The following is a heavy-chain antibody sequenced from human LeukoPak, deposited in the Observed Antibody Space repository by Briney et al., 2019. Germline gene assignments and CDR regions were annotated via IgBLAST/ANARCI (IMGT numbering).Heavy chain of an antibody. D-gene: IGHD3-22*01. V-gene: IGHV3-30*02. CDR3: AKDFAPSSPLYYYDSSGYSKHFDY. CDR2: IRYDGSNK. J-gene: IGHJ4*02. CDR1: GFTFSSYG. Sequence: PGGSLRLSCAASGFTFSSYGMHWVRQAPGKGLEWVAFIRYDGSNKYYADSVKGRFTISRDNSKNTLYLQMNSLRAEDTAVYYCAKDFAPSSPLYYYDSSGYSKHFDYWGQGTLVTVSS.